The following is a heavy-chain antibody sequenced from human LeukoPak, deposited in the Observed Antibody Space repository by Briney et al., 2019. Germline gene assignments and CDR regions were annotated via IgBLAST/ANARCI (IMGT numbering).Heavy chain of an antibody. Sequence: GGSLRLSCAASGFTFSSNAMSWVRQAPGKGLEWVSGISGRGDSTYYADSMKGRFTISRDNSKNTMYLQMNSLRAEDTAVYYCAKDQPRAYFDYWGQGTLVTVSS. CDR3: AKDQPRAYFDY. CDR1: GFTFSSNA. CDR2: ISGRGDST. D-gene: IGHD2-2*01. V-gene: IGHV3-23*01. J-gene: IGHJ4*02.